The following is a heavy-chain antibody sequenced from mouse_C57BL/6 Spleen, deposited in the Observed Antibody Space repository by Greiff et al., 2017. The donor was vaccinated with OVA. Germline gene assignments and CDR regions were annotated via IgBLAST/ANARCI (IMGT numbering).Heavy chain of an antibody. J-gene: IGHJ3*01. CDR3: THTVVAPAY. D-gene: IGHD1-1*01. V-gene: IGHV6-3*01. Sequence: EVKLEESGGGLVQPGGSMKLSCVASGFTFSNYWMNWVRQSPEKGLEWVAQIRLKSDNYATHYAESVKGRFTISRDDSKSSVYLQMNNLRAEDTGIYYCTHTVVAPAYWGQGTLVTVSA. CDR2: IRLKSDNYAT. CDR1: GFTFSNYW.